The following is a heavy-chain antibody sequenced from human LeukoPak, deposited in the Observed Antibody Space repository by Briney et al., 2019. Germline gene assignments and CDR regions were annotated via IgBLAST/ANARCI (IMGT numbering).Heavy chain of an antibody. CDR3: ATDGSGSSLFDY. CDR1: GGSISSSSYY. V-gene: IGHV4-39*07. D-gene: IGHD3-10*01. CDR2: IYYSGST. J-gene: IGHJ4*02. Sequence: PSETLSLTCTVSGGSISSSSYYWGWIRQPPGKGLEWIGSIYYSGSTYYNPSLKSRVTISVDTSKNQFSLKLSSVTAADTAVYYCATDGSGSSLFDYWGQGTLVTVSS.